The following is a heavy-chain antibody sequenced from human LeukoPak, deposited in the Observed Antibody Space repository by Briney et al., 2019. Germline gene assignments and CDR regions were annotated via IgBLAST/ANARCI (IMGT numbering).Heavy chain of an antibody. V-gene: IGHV4-39*01. D-gene: IGHD6-6*01. Sequence: SETLSLTCTVSGGSISSSSYYWGWIRQPPGKGLEWIGSIYYSGSTYYNPSLKSRVTISVDTSKNQFSLKLSSVTAADTAVYYCARPSYSSSSFDYWGQGTLVTVSS. CDR2: IYYSGST. J-gene: IGHJ4*02. CDR1: GGSISSSSYY. CDR3: ARPSYSSSSFDY.